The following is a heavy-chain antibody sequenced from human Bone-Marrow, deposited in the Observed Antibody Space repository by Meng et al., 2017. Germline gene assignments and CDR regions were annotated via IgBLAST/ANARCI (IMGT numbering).Heavy chain of an antibody. Sequence: QGQRQESGPGLGKPSQTLSLTCTVSGGSISSGNHYWSWIRQHPGKGLEYIGYIYYSGSTYYNPSLKSRVIISVDTSKNQFSLRLNSVTAADTAVYYCASLYGDSSVWYLDLWGRGTLVTVSS. CDR1: GGSISSGNHY. D-gene: IGHD4-17*01. CDR2: IYYSGST. J-gene: IGHJ2*01. V-gene: IGHV4-31*03. CDR3: ASLYGDSSVWYLDL.